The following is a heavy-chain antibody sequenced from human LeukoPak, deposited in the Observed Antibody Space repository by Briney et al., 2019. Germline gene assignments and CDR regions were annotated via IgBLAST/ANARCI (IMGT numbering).Heavy chain of an antibody. D-gene: IGHD3-22*01. CDR2: IYWNDDK. V-gene: IGHV2-5*01. CDR1: GFSLSTSGVG. Sequence: SGPTLVNPTQTLTLTCTFSGFSLSTSGVGVGWIRQPPGKALEWLALIYWNDDKRYSPSLKSRLTITKDTSKNQVVLTMTNMDPVDTATYYCAHLYYYDSSGYDGYNWFDPWGQGTLVTVSS. J-gene: IGHJ5*02. CDR3: AHLYYYDSSGYDGYNWFDP.